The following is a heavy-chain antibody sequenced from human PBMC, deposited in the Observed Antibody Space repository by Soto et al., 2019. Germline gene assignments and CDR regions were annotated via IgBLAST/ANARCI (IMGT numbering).Heavy chain of an antibody. CDR3: ATIGDSAY. Sequence: QVQLVESGGGVVQPGRTLRLSCAASGFTCSTYGMDWVRQAPGKGLEWVAVISSDGSNKYYADSVEGRFTISRDNSKNTLYLQMNSLRAEDTAVYYYATIGDSAYWGQGTLVTVSS. J-gene: IGHJ4*02. CDR2: ISSDGSNK. V-gene: IGHV3-30*03. D-gene: IGHD3-10*01. CDR1: GFTCSTYG.